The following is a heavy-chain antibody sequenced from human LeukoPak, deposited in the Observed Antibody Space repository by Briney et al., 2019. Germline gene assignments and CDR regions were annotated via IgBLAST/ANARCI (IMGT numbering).Heavy chain of an antibody. D-gene: IGHD6-19*01. CDR1: GFTFSSYA. J-gene: IGHJ4*02. Sequence: WGSLRISCAASGFTFSSYAMSWVRQAPGKGLEWVSTINDNGGTTYYADSVKGRFTISRGNSRNTLYLQMNSLRAEDTAVYYCVCGWYVDYWGQGTLVTVSS. CDR3: VCGWYVDY. CDR2: INDNGGTT. V-gene: IGHV3-23*01.